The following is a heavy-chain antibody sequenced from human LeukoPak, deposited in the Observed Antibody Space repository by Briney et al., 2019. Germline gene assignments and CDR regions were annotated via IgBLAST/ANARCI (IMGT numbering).Heavy chain of an antibody. J-gene: IGHJ4*02. D-gene: IGHD3-22*01. V-gene: IGHV3-7*01. CDR1: GFTFSSYW. CDR2: IKQDGSEK. CDR3: ARVVSSGLGGGYFDY. Sequence: PGGSLRLSCAASGFTFSSYWMSWVRQAQGKGLEWVANIKQDGSEKYYVDSVKGRFTISRDNAKNSLYLQMNSLRAEDTAVYYCARVVSSGLGGGYFDYWGQGTLVTVSS.